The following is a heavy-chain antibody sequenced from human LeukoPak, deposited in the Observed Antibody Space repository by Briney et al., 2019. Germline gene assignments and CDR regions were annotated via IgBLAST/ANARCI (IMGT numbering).Heavy chain of an antibody. CDR3: ARLRGTSTWSLDY. J-gene: IGHJ4*02. V-gene: IGHV3-53*01. D-gene: IGHD6-13*01. CDR1: GFTVSSNY. CDR2: IYSGGST. Sequence: GGSLRLSCAASGFTVSSNYMSWVRQAPGKGLEWVSVIYSGGSTYYADSVKGRFTISRDNAKNSLYLQMNSLRAEDTAVYYCARLRGTSTWSLDYWGQGTLVTVSS.